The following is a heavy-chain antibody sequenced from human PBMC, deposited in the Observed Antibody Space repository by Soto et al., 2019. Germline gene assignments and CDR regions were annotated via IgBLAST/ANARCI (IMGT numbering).Heavy chain of an antibody. CDR2: IYQSGST. CDR3: ARDTRDGYYFDY. Sequence: RQQPGKGLEWIGHIYQSGSTLYNPSLESRVAISVDKSKNLFSLDLSSVTAADTAVYYCARDTRDGYYFDYWGQ. D-gene: IGHD5-12*01. J-gene: IGHJ4*02. V-gene: IGHV4-30-2*01.